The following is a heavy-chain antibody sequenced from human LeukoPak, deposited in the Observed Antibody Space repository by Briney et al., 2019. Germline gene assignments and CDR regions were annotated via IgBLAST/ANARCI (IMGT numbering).Heavy chain of an antibody. CDR1: GFTFSSYA. D-gene: IGHD4-17*01. V-gene: IGHV3-23*01. CDR3: ARDFLIIGDYWSYYYGMDV. CDR2: INGGGVNT. J-gene: IGHJ6*02. Sequence: PGGSLRLSCAASGFTFSSYAMSWVRQAPGKGLEWVSTINGGGVNTHYADSVGGRFTISRDNSKNTLFLQMNSLRDEDTAVYYCARDFLIIGDYWSYYYGMDVWGQGTTVTVSS.